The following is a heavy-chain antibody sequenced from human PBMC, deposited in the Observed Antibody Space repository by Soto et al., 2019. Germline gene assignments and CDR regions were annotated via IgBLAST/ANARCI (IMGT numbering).Heavy chain of an antibody. CDR3: TRDPSYCTNGVCYPDY. CDR2: INTDGTST. V-gene: IGHV3-74*01. D-gene: IGHD2-8*01. J-gene: IGHJ4*02. CDR1: GFTFSSYW. Sequence: GGSLILSCAASGFTFSSYWMHWVRQAPGKGLVWVSRINTDGTSTKYADSVKGRFTISRDNAKNTVYLQMNSLRAEDTAVYYCTRDPSYCTNGVCYPDYWGQGTQVTVSS.